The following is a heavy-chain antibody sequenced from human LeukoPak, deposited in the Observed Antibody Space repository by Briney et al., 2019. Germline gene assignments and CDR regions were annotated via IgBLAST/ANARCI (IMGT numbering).Heavy chain of an antibody. Sequence: GGSLRLSCVASGFTFSDYYMSWIRQAPGKGLGWVSYISSSGSTIYYADSVKGRFTISRDNAKNSLYLQMNSLRAEDTAVYYCASAGLGPYYYYYYMDVWGKGTTVTISS. CDR2: ISSSGSTI. J-gene: IGHJ6*03. D-gene: IGHD3-16*01. CDR3: ASAGLGPYYYYYYMDV. CDR1: GFTFSDYY. V-gene: IGHV3-11*01.